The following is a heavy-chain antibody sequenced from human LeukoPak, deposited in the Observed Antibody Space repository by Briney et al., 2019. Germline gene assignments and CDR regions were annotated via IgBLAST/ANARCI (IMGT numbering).Heavy chain of an antibody. J-gene: IGHJ4*02. CDR3: AKGQWPSFFVL. V-gene: IGHV1-18*01. CDR2: INTHDGKT. CDR1: GYTFMNYG. D-gene: IGHD6-19*01. Sequence: ASVTVSCKASGYTFMNYGITWVRQAAGQGLEWMGWINTHDGKTIYAQRFQGRVTMTTDTSTSTVYMQLGRLRSDDAAVYYCAKGQWPSFFVLWGQGTLVTVSS.